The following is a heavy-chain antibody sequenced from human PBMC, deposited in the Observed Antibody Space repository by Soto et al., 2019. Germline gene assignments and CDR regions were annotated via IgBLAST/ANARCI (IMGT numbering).Heavy chain of an antibody. CDR1: GGSISSYY. CDR3: ARLPRYSSGWYDY. D-gene: IGHD6-19*01. Sequence: SETLSLTCPVSGGSISSYYWSWIRQPPGKGLEWIGYIYYSGSTNYNPSLKSRVTISVDTSKNQFSLKLSSVTAADTAVYYCARLPRYSSGWYDYWGQGTLVTVSS. J-gene: IGHJ4*02. CDR2: IYYSGST. V-gene: IGHV4-59*01.